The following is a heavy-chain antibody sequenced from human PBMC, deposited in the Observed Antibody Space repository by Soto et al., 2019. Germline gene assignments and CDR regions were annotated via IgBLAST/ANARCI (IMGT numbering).Heavy chain of an antibody. CDR3: TTERCTGTNCYVKNAFDS. Sequence: PGWSLRLSCAASVFTFNDAWMTWVRQAPGKGLEWVGRIKTKTDGGTTDYAAPVKGRFTISRDDSKNTVYLQMNSLKIEDTGVYYCTTERCTGTNCYVKNAFDSWGQGTMVTVS. CDR1: VFTFNDAW. J-gene: IGHJ3*02. V-gene: IGHV3-15*01. D-gene: IGHD2-2*01. CDR2: IKTKTDGGTT.